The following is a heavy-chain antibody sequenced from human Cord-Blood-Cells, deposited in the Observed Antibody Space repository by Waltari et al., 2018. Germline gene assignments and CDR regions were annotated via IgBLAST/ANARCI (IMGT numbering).Heavy chain of an antibody. Sequence: QVQLVQSGAEVKKTGSSVKVSCKASGGSFSSYAISWGRQAPGQGLEWMGGIIPIFGTANYAQKFQGRVTITADESTSTAYMELSSLRSEDTAVYYCAREGLGSAFDIWGQGTMVTVSS. D-gene: IGHD3-16*01. CDR1: GGSFSSYA. V-gene: IGHV1-69*12. CDR2: IIPIFGTA. J-gene: IGHJ3*02. CDR3: AREGLGSAFDI.